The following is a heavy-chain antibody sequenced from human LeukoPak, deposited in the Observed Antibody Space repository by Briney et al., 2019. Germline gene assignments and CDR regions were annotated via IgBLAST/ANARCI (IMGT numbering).Heavy chain of an antibody. Sequence: PGGSLRLSCAASEFTFSSYSMNWVRQAPGKGLEWVSSISSSSSYIYYADSVKGRFTISRDNAKNSLYLQMNSLRAEDTAVYYCARAGYCSGGSCYSFDYWGQGTLVTVSS. CDR2: ISSSSSYI. V-gene: IGHV3-21*01. CDR3: ARAGYCSGGSCYSFDY. CDR1: EFTFSSYS. D-gene: IGHD2-15*01. J-gene: IGHJ4*02.